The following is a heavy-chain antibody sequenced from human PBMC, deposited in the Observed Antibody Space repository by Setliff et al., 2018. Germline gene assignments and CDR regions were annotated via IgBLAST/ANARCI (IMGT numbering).Heavy chain of an antibody. D-gene: IGHD1-26*01. CDR3: ARVRAYSGSYYFDY. CDR2: IIPSGGST. Sequence: ASVKVSCKASGYTFTTYYMHWVRQAPGQGLEWMGIIIPSGGSTNYAQKFQGRVTITADKSTSTAYMELSSLRSEDTAVCYCARVRAYSGSYYFDYWGQGTLVTVSS. J-gene: IGHJ4*02. CDR1: GYTFTTYY. V-gene: IGHV1-46*01.